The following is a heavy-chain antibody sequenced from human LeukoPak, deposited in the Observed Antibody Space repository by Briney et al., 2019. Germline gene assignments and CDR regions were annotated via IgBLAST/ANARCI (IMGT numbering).Heavy chain of an antibody. CDR2: ISYDGSHI. D-gene: IGHD6-13*01. Sequence: PGGSLRLSCAASGFTFSSYSMNWVRQAPGKGLEWVAIISYDGSHIYYADSVKGRFTISRDNSKNTLYLQMSSLRAEDTAVYYCAKGGSSWWDYFDFWGQGTLVTVSS. V-gene: IGHV3-30*18. J-gene: IGHJ4*02. CDR1: GFTFSSYS. CDR3: AKGGSSWWDYFDF.